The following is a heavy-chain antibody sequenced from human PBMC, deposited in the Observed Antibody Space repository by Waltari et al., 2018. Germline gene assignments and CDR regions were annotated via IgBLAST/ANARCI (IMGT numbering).Heavy chain of an antibody. Sequence: QVQLVQSGTEVKKPGASVKVSCKASGYTFTGYYMHWVRQATVQGLEWVGWSNPNSGGTNDAQKVQGRVTMTRDTSISTAYMELSRLRSDDTAVYYCARIAAAGHGMDVWGQGTTVTVSS. J-gene: IGHJ6*02. CDR3: ARIAAAGHGMDV. D-gene: IGHD6-13*01. CDR2: SNPNSGGT. V-gene: IGHV1-2*02. CDR1: GYTFTGYY.